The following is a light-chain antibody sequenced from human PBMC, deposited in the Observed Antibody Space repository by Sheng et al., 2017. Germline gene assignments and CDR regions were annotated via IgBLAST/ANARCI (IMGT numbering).Light chain of an antibody. CDR1: SSDIGSYNL. J-gene: IGLJ3*02. V-gene: IGLV2-23*02. CDR3: CSYAGSSTFM. Sequence: QSALTQPASVSGSPGQSITISCTGTSSDIGSYNLVSWYQQYPGKAPKLMIYEVSKRPSGVSNRFSGSKSGNTASLTISGLQAEDEADYYCCSYAGSSTFMFGGGTKLTVL. CDR2: EVS.